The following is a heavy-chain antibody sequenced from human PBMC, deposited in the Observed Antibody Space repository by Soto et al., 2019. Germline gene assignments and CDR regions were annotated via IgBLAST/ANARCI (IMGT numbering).Heavy chain of an antibody. CDR3: ARNFPGATTDGIDY. V-gene: IGHV4-59*01. D-gene: IGHD1-26*01. CDR2: IYYSGST. J-gene: IGHJ4*02. CDR1: GGSMTSYY. Sequence: PSETLSLTCTVSGGSMTSYYWSWIRQPPGKGLEWIGYIYYSGSTNYNPSLKSRVTISVDTSKNQFSLKLSSVTAADTAVYYCARNFPGATTDGIDYWGQGTLVTVSS.